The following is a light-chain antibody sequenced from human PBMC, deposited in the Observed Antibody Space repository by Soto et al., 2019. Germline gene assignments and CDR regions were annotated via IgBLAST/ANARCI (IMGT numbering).Light chain of an antibody. CDR3: AAWDDSLSGYV. CDR2: RNN. J-gene: IGLJ1*01. CDR1: SSNIGSDY. V-gene: IGLV1-47*01. Sequence: QSVLTQPPSASGTPGQRVTISCSGSSSNIGSDYVYWYQQFPGTAPKLLIYRNNQRPSGVPGRFSGSKSATSASLAISGLRSEDEADYYCAAWDDSLSGYVFGTGTKVTVL.